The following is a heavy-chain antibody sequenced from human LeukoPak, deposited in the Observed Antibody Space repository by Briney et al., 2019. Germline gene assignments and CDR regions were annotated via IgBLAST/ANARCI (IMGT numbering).Heavy chain of an antibody. CDR2: ISYSGST. J-gene: IGHJ3*02. Sequence: SETLSLTCTVSGVSITKDGYSWTWIRQPPGKGLEWIEDISYSGSTKYKPSLKRRLTISGDVSKKQFSLKLTSVTAADTAVYYCARDVVLTSSPDAFDIWGQGTMVTVSS. CDR3: ARDVVLTSSPDAFDI. V-gene: IGHV4-31*03. D-gene: IGHD2-21*02. CDR1: GVSITKDGYS.